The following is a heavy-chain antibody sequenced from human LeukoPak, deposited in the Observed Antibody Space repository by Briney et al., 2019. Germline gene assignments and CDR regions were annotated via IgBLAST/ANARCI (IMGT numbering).Heavy chain of an antibody. J-gene: IGHJ6*04. Sequence: GGSLRLSCEASGFTFSNHWMHWVRQAPGKGLVWVSVISKDGSTSIYADSVRGRLTISRDNAKNSLYLQMNSLRAEDTAVYYCAELGITMIGGVWGEGTTVTISS. D-gene: IGHD3-10*02. V-gene: IGHV3-74*01. CDR1: GFTFSNHW. CDR3: AELGITMIGGV. CDR2: ISKDGSTS.